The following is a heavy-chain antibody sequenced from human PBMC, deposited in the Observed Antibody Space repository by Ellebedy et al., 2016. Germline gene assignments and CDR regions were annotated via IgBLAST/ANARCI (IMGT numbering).Heavy chain of an antibody. CDR3: ARDGSVLLWFGELTHYFDY. CDR1: GFTFSSYA. D-gene: IGHD3-10*01. J-gene: IGHJ4*02. V-gene: IGHV3-30-3*01. Sequence: GGSLRLSXAASGFTFSSYAMHWVRQAPGKGLEWVAVISYDGSNKYYADSVKGRFTISRDNSKNTLYLQMNSLRAEDTAVYYCARDGSVLLWFGELTHYFDYWGQGTLVTVSS. CDR2: ISYDGSNK.